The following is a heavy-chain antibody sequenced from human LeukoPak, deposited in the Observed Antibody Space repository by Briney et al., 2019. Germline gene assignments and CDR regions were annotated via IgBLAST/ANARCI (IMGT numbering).Heavy chain of an antibody. D-gene: IGHD3-16*01. CDR1: GFTFSHYW. CDR2: INSGGSST. J-gene: IGHJ3*02. Sequence: GGSLRLSCAASGFTFSHYWMQWVRHAPGKGLVWVSRINSGGSSTTYADSVKGRFTISRDNAKNALYLQMNSLRAEDTAEYYCARVWGSDAFDIWGQGTMVTVSS. V-gene: IGHV3-74*01. CDR3: ARVWGSDAFDI.